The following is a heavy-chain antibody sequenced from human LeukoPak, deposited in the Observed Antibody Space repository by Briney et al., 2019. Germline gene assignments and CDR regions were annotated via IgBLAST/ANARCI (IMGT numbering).Heavy chain of an antibody. CDR3: ARVPEYCSSTSCPLGFDY. J-gene: IGHJ4*02. CDR2: MNPNSGNT. D-gene: IGHD2-2*01. Sequence: VASVKVSCKASGYTFTSYDINWVRQATGQGLEWMGWMNPNSGNTGYAQKFQGRVTITRNTSISTDYMELSSLRSEDTAVYYCARVPEYCSSTSCPLGFDYWGQGTLVTVSS. V-gene: IGHV1-8*03. CDR1: GYTFTSYD.